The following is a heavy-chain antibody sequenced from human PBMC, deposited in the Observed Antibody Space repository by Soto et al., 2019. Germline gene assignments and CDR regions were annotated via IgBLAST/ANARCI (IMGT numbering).Heavy chain of an antibody. CDR1: GDSVSRNSAG. D-gene: IGHD2-2*01. J-gene: IGHJ4*02. Sequence: SQTLSLTCAISGDSVSRNSAGWNWIRQSPSRGLEWLGRAYYRSTWYSDYAVSVKSRITIKPDTSKNQFSLQLNSVSPEDTAVYYCARDTSDWYFDYWGQGTLVTVSS. V-gene: IGHV6-1*01. CDR2: AYYRSTWYS. CDR3: ARDTSDWYFDY.